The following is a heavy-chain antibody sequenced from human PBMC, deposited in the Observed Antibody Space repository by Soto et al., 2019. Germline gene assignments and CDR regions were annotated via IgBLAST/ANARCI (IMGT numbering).Heavy chain of an antibody. D-gene: IGHD3-22*01. CDR3: ARDLGYYASDGYFDY. J-gene: IGHJ4*02. Sequence: GGSLRLSCAASGFTFSDYYMSWIRQAPGKGLEWVSHISSSGSIIYYADSVKGRFTISRDNAKNSLYLQLNSLRAEDTAVYYCARDLGYYASDGYFDYWGQGTVVTVS. V-gene: IGHV3-11*01. CDR1: GFTFSDYY. CDR2: ISSSGSII.